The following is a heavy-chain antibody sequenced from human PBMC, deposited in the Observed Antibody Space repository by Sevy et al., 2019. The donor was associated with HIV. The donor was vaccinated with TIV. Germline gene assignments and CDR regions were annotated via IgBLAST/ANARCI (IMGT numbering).Heavy chain of an antibody. V-gene: IGHV3-23*01. Sequence: GGSLRLSCAASGFTFSSYAMSWVRQAPGKGLEWVSAISGSGGNTYYADSLKGRFTSSRDNSKNTLYLQMHSLRAEDTAVCDCATLYSGEYWGLGTLVTVSS. CDR2: ISGSGGNT. J-gene: IGHJ4*02. CDR1: GFTFSSYA. CDR3: ATLYSGEY. D-gene: IGHD1-26*01.